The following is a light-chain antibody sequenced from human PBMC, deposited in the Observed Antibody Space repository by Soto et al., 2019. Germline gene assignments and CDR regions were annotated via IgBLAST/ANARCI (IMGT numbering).Light chain of an antibody. CDR1: QSISSNY. Sequence: EIVLTQSPGTLSLSPGERATLSCRASQSISSNYVAWYQQKPGQAPRLLIYDASSRATGIPNRFSGSGSGTDFTLTISRLEPEDSAMYYCQQYGGAPRTFGQGTKVDIK. V-gene: IGKV3-20*01. J-gene: IGKJ1*01. CDR2: DAS. CDR3: QQYGGAPRT.